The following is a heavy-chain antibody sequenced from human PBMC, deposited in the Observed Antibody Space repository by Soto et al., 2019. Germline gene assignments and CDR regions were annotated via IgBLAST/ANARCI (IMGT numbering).Heavy chain of an antibody. V-gene: IGHV4-4*07. CDR3: ARGVPAAGTDWFDP. CDR2: VSSTGST. J-gene: IGHJ5*02. Sequence: SETVSLTCTVSGGSISNYYWSWIRQPAEKRLEWIGRVSSTGSTYYNPSLKSRVTISVDTSKNQVSLNLTSVTAADTAVYYCARGVPAAGTDWFDPSGQGTLVTVSS. CDR1: GGSISNYY. D-gene: IGHD6-13*01.